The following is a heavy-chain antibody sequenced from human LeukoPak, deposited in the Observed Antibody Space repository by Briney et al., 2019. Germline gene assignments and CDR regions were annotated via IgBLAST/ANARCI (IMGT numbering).Heavy chain of an antibody. J-gene: IGHJ6*04. CDR2: IYYSGST. CDR1: GGSISSGDYY. D-gene: IGHD1-26*01. CDR3: ARAWGDYYGMDV. V-gene: IGHV4-30-4*01. Sequence: SQTLSLPCTVSGGSISSGDYYWSWIRQPPGKGLEWIGYIYYSGSTYYNPSLKSRVTISVDTSKNQFSLKLSSVTAADTAVYYCARAWGDYYGMDVWGKGTTVTVSS.